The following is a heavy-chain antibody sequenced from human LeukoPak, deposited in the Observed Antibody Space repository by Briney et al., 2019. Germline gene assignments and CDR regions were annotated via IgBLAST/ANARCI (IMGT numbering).Heavy chain of an antibody. Sequence: SQTLSLTCTVSGGSISSGSYYWSWIRQPAGKGLEWIGRIYTSGSTNYNPSLKSRVTISVDTSKNQFSLKLSSVNAADTAMYYCARHRSPLESFHHWGQGTLVTVSS. CDR2: IYTSGST. CDR3: ARHRSPLESFHH. CDR1: GGSISSGSYY. J-gene: IGHJ1*01. V-gene: IGHV4-61*02. D-gene: IGHD3-3*01.